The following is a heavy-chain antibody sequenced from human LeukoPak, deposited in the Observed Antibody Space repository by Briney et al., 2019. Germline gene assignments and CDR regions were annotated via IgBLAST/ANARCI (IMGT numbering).Heavy chain of an antibody. Sequence: GGSLRLSCAASGFTFSSYAMSWVRQAPGKGLEWVSAISGSGGSTYYADSVKGRFTISRDNSKNMLYLQMNSLRAEDTAVYYCAKDHKVVVNDWAFDYWGQGTLVTVSS. CDR2: ISGSGGST. V-gene: IGHV3-23*01. CDR3: AKDHKVVVNDWAFDY. CDR1: GFTFSSYA. J-gene: IGHJ4*02. D-gene: IGHD3-22*01.